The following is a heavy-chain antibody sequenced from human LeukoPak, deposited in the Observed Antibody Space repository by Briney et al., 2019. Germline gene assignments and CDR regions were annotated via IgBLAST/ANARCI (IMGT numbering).Heavy chain of an antibody. V-gene: IGHV1-69*05. CDR3: ARGGSEYYYYYMDV. Sequence: SVTVSCKASGGTFSSYAISWVRQAPGQGLEWMGGIIPIFGTANYAQKFQGRVTITTDESTSTAYMELSSLRSEDTAVYYCARGGSEYYYYYMDVWGKGTTVTVSS. CDR1: GGTFSSYA. CDR2: IIPIFGTA. J-gene: IGHJ6*03. D-gene: IGHD2-15*01.